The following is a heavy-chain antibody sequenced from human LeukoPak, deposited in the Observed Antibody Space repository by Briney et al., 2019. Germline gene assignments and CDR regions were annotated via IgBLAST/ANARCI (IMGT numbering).Heavy chain of an antibody. CDR1: GFTFSTYW. D-gene: IGHD2-8*01. CDR2: IKEDGSEK. V-gene: IGHV3-7*01. Sequence: GGSLRLSCAASGFTFSTYWMNWVRQAPGKGLEWVANIKEDGSEKDYVDSVKGRFTISRDNAKNSLYLQMNSLRAEDTAVYYCARAGNGYYFDYWGQGTLVTVSS. CDR3: ARAGNGYYFDY. J-gene: IGHJ4*02.